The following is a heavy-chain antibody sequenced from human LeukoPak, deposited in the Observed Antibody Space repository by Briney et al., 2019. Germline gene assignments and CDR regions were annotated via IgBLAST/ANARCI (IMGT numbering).Heavy chain of an antibody. CDR3: ARDPGGEDYFGY. V-gene: IGHV4-61*02. D-gene: IGHD2-15*01. CDR1: GGSISSGSYY. J-gene: IGHJ4*02. Sequence: SQTLSLTCTVSGGSISSGSYYWSWIRQPAGKGLEWIGRIYTSGSTNYNPSLKSRVTISVDKSKNQFSLKLSSVTAADTAVYYCARDPGGEDYFGYWGQGTLVTVSS. CDR2: IYTSGST.